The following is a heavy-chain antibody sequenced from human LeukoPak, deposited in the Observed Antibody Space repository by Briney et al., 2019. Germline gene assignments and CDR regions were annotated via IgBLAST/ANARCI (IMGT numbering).Heavy chain of an antibody. V-gene: IGHV3-23*01. Sequence: GGSLRLSCAASGFTFSSYAMSWFRQAPGKGLEWVSAISGSGGSTYYADSVKGRFTISRDNSKNTLYLQMNSLRAEGSAVYYCANPPTLGYCSSTSCYTEGDAFDIWGQGTMVTVSS. J-gene: IGHJ3*02. CDR2: ISGSGGST. D-gene: IGHD2-2*02. CDR1: GFTFSSYA. CDR3: ANPPTLGYCSSTSCYTEGDAFDI.